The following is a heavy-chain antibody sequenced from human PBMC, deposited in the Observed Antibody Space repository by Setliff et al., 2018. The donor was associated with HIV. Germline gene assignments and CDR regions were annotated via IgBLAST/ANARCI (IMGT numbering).Heavy chain of an antibody. CDR2: ISWNRGTI. J-gene: IGHJ5*01. CDR3: ARDLFPYGGFDS. Sequence: GGSLRLSCVASGFTLDEYAMYWVRQRPGKGLELVSSISWNRGTIGYADSVKGRFTMSRDNAKNTLYLQMNSLRAEDTAVYFCARDLFPYGGFDSWGHGTLVTVSS. V-gene: IGHV3-9*01. CDR1: GFTLDEYA. D-gene: IGHD4-17*01.